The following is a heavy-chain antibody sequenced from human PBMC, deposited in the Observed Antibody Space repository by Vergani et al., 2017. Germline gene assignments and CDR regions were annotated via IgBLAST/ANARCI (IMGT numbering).Heavy chain of an antibody. V-gene: IGHV4-31*03. CDR2: IYHSGSA. Sequence: QVQLQESGPGLVKPSQILSLTCTVSGGPISSAGHFLSWIRQHPGKGLDLIGYIYHSGSAYYNPSLESRVAMSVDTSKNQFYLNLNSVTASDTAVYYCARFPRGYCSSLVCWHFAHWGQGGLVTVS. J-gene: IGHJ4*02. CDR1: GGPISSAGHF. CDR3: ARFPRGYCSSLVCWHFAH. D-gene: IGHD2-2*01.